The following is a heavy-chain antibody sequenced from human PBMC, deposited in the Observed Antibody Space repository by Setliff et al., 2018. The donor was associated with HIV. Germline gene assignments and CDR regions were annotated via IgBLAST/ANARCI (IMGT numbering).Heavy chain of an antibody. Sequence: KPSETLSLTCGVSGYSISSGYFWGWIRQPPGKGLEWIGSIYHSGSTYYNPSLKSRVTISVHTSKNQVSLKLSSVPAADTAVYYCASPYITIFGIVTLDAFDIWGQGTMVTVSS. V-gene: IGHV4-38-2*01. J-gene: IGHJ3*02. CDR3: ASPYITIFGIVTLDAFDI. D-gene: IGHD3-3*01. CDR2: IYHSGST. CDR1: GYSISSGYF.